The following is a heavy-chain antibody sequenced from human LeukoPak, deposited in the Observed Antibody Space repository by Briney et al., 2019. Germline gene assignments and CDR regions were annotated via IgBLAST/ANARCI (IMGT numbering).Heavy chain of an antibody. Sequence: SQTLSLTCAISGDSVSSSSAAWNWIRQSPSRGLEWLGRTYYRSKWYNDYAVSVKSRITINPDTPKNQFSLQLNSVTPGDTAVYYCAREDRVTAAGIFDYWGQGTLVTVSS. CDR2: TYYRSKWYN. CDR1: GDSVSSSSAA. D-gene: IGHD6-13*01. V-gene: IGHV6-1*01. CDR3: AREDRVTAAGIFDY. J-gene: IGHJ4*02.